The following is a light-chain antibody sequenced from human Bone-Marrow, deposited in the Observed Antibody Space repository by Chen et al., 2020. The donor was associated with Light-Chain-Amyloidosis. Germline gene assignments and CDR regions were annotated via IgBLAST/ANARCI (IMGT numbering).Light chain of an antibody. J-gene: IGLJ1*01. CDR3: SSYTSRSTRV. Sequence: QSALTQPASVSGSPGQSITISCTGTSSDVGGYNYVSWYQQHPGKAPKLMIYDVSNRPSGVSIRFSGSKSGNTASLTISGLQAEDEADYYCSSYTSRSTRVFGTGTKVTVL. V-gene: IGLV2-14*01. CDR1: SSDVGGYNY. CDR2: DVS.